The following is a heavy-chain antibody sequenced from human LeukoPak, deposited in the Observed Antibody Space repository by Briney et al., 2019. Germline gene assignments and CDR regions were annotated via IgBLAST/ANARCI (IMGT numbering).Heavy chain of an antibody. CDR2: IYYSGST. V-gene: IGHV4-59*12. D-gene: IGHD2-21*01. Sequence: GSLRLSCAASGFTFSNAWMSWVRQAPGKGLEWIGYIYYSGSTNYNPSLKSRVTISVDTSKNQFSLKLSSVTAADTAMYYCARGRALFDWGQGTLVTVSS. J-gene: IGHJ4*02. CDR1: GFTFSNAW. CDR3: ARGRALFD.